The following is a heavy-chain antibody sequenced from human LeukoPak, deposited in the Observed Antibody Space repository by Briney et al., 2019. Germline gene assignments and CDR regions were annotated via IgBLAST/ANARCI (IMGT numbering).Heavy chain of an antibody. CDR1: GFTFSAYW. CDR3: AREKVVGHPYLDY. J-gene: IGHJ4*02. D-gene: IGHD2-15*01. V-gene: IGHV3-7*01. CDR2: IRQDGSET. Sequence: GGSLRLSCAASGFTFSAYWMSWVRQAPGKGLEWVANIRQDGSETYYADSAKGRFTISRDNSKNSLYLQMNSLRAEDTAVYYCAREKVVGHPYLDYWGQGTLVTVSS.